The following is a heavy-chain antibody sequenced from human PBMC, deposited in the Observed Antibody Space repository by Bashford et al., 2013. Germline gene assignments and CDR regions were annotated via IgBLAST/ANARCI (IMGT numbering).Heavy chain of an antibody. CDR3: AREDGAARPVYYYAMDV. D-gene: IGHD6-6*01. V-gene: IGHV3-48*02. CDR2: ISSSSSTI. Sequence: GGSLRLSCAASGFTFSSYSMNWVRQAPGKGLEWVSYISSSSSTIYYADSVKGRFTISRDNAKNSLYLQMNSLRDEDTAVYYCAREDGAARPVYYYAMDVWGQGTTVTVSS. J-gene: IGHJ6*02. CDR1: GFTFSSYS.